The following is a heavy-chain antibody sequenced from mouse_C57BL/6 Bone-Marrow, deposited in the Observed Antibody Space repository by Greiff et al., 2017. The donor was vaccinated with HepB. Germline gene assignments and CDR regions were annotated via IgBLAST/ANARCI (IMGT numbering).Heavy chain of an antibody. V-gene: IGHV1-50*01. Sequence: QVQLQQSGAELVKPGASVKLSCKASGYTFTSYWMQWVKQRPGQGLEWIGEIDPSDSYTNYNQKFKGKATLTVDTSSSTAYMQLSSLTSEDSAVYYCARVEITTVVATKWYFDVWGTGTTVTVSS. D-gene: IGHD1-1*01. CDR3: ARVEITTVVATKWYFDV. J-gene: IGHJ1*03. CDR1: GYTFTSYW. CDR2: IDPSDSYT.